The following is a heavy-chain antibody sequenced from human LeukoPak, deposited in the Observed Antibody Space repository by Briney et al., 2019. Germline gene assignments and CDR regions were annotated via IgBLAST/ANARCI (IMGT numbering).Heavy chain of an antibody. CDR3: ASEDYGDTFDI. D-gene: IGHD4-17*01. J-gene: IGHJ3*02. V-gene: IGHV3-48*02. CDR2: ISSSSSTI. CDR1: GFTFSSYS. Sequence: PGGSLRLSCAASGFTFSSYSVNWVRQAPGKGLEWISYISSSSSTIYYADSVKGRFTISRDNAKNSLYLRMNSLRDEDTAVYYCASEDYGDTFDIWGQGTMVTVSS.